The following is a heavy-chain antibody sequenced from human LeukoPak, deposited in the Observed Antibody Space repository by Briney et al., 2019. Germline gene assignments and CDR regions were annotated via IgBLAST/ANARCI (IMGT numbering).Heavy chain of an antibody. V-gene: IGHV3-64*01. D-gene: IGHD3-22*01. CDR3: ATYYYDSGGFHFHH. CDR1: GFTFRSYG. Sequence: GGSRRPSCAASGFTFRSYGMHWVRQAPGKGLEYVSAISSNGGRTYYANSVKGRFTISRDNSRNTLYLQMGSLRAEDMAVYYCATYYYDSGGFHFHHWGQGTLVTVSS. CDR2: ISSNGGRT. J-gene: IGHJ1*01.